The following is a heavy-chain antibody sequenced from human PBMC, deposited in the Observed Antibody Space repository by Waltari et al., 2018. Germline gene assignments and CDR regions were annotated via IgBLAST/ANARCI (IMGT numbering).Heavy chain of an antibody. Sequence: QVQLVQSGAEVKKPGSSVKVSCKASGGTFTNDAISWVRQAPGQGLEWMGRIIPILNLTNYAQRFQGRVTMTADKSTTTAYMELSSLSSADTAVYYCARARGELADFDFWGQGTQVTVSS. CDR1: GGTFTNDA. CDR3: ARARGELADFDF. V-gene: IGHV1-69*04. J-gene: IGHJ4*02. CDR2: IIPILNLT. D-gene: IGHD3-10*01.